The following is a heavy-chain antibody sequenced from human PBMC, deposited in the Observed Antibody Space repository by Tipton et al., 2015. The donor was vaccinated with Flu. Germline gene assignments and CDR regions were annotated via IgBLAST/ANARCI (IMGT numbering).Heavy chain of an antibody. CDR2: INHSGST. D-gene: IGHD3-10*01. Sequence: LRLSCAVYGGSFSGYYWSWIRQPPGKGLEWIGEINHSGSTNYNPSLKSRVTISVDTSKNQLSLKLSSVTAADTAVYYCARAPRVRGVMIGRGYYYYGMDVWGQGTTVTVSS. V-gene: IGHV4-34*01. J-gene: IGHJ6*02. CDR1: GGSFSGYY. CDR3: ARAPRVRGVMIGRGYYYYGMDV.